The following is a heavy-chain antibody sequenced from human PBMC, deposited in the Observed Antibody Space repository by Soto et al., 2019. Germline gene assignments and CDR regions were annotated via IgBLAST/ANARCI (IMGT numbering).Heavy chain of an antibody. D-gene: IGHD3-10*01. CDR2: IKQDGSEK. J-gene: IGHJ6*02. Sequence: GGSLRLSCAASGFTFSSYWMSWVRQAPGKGLEWVANIKQDGSEKYYVDSVKGRFTISRDNAKDSLYLQMNSLRAEDTAVYYCARAYLSRRPYYYYYGMDVWGQGTTVTVSS. CDR1: GFTFSSYW. V-gene: IGHV3-7*05. CDR3: ARAYLSRRPYYYYYGMDV.